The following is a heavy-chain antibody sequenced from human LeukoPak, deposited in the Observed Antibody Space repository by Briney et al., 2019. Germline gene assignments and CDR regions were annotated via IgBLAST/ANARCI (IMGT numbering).Heavy chain of an antibody. J-gene: IGHJ5*02. CDR2: IYYSGST. Sequence: SETLSLTCTVSGGSISSSSYYWGWIRQPPGKGLEWIGSIYYSGSTYYNPSLKSRVTISVDTAKNQFSLKLSSVTGADTAVYYCARRRITMVRGVIYGADNWFDPWGQGTLVTVSS. CDR1: GGSISSSSYY. V-gene: IGHV4-39*01. CDR3: ARRRITMVRGVIYGADNWFDP. D-gene: IGHD3-10*01.